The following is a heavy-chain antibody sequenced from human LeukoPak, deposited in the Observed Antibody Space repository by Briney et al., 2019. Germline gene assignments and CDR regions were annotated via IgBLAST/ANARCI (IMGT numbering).Heavy chain of an antibody. J-gene: IGHJ5*02. Sequence: SETLSLTCTVSGGSISSYYWSWIRQPPGKGLEWIGYIYYSGSTNYNPSLKSRVTISVDTSKNQFSLKLSSVTAADTAVYYCARDRGYISGWHGKNWFDPWGQGTLVTVSS. CDR2: IYYSGST. CDR1: GGSISSYY. CDR3: ARDRGYISGWHGKNWFDP. D-gene: IGHD6-19*01. V-gene: IGHV4-59*01.